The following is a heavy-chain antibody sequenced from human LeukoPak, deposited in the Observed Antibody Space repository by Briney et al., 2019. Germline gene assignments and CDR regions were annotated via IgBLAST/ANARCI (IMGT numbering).Heavy chain of an antibody. CDR3: ASANWNDGYYYMDV. Sequence: SSQTLSLTCTVSGGSISSGGYYWSWVRQPPGKGLEWIGYIYHSGSTYYNPSLKSRVTISVDRSKNQFSLKLSSVTAADAAVYYCASANWNDGYYYMDVWGKGTTVTVSS. D-gene: IGHD1-20*01. CDR1: GGSISSGGYY. J-gene: IGHJ6*03. V-gene: IGHV4-30-2*01. CDR2: IYHSGST.